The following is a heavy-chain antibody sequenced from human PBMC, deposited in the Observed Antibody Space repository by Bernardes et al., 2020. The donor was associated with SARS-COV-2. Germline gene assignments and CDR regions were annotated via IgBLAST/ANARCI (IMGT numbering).Heavy chain of an antibody. CDR2: IVSSGLTT. Sequence: GWSLRLSCSASGFTFSSYTLHWVRQAPGKGLEYVSGIVSSGLTTYHAASVRDRFTISRDNSKNTLHLQMSSLRADDTAVYYCVKDRYGAYYYYGMDVWGQGTTVPVS. CDR3: VKDRYGAYYYYGMDV. J-gene: IGHJ6*02. V-gene: IGHV3-64D*06. CDR1: GFTFSSYT. D-gene: IGHD2-21*01.